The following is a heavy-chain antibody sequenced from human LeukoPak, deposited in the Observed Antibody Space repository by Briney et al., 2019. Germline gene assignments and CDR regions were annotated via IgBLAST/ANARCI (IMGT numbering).Heavy chain of an antibody. CDR3: ARDKRDWYFDY. D-gene: IGHD3/OR15-3a*01. V-gene: IGHV3-66*01. CDR2: IYSGGST. J-gene: IGHJ4*02. CDR1: GFTVSSNY. Sequence: GGSRRLSCAASGFTVSSNYMSWVRQAPGKGLEWVSVIYSGGSTYYADSVKGRFTISRDNSKNTLYLQMNSLRAEDTAVYYCARDKRDWYFDYWGQGTLVTVSS.